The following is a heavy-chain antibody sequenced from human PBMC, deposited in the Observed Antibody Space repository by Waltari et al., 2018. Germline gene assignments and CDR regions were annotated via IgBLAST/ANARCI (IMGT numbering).Heavy chain of an antibody. J-gene: IGHJ4*02. V-gene: IGHV7-4-1*01. Sequence: QVHLEQSGSELKRPGASVRISCLTSGYSFTDYAINWVRQAPGQGLQWLGWVNTQSGNPNYAQVLSLGFVFSVDTSVATAYLQIDSLTTSDSAVYFCSREAVVGTNTTVDYWGRGTLVTV. CDR3: SREAVVGTNTTVDY. CDR2: VNTQSGNP. D-gene: IGHD2-21*01. CDR1: GYSFTDYA.